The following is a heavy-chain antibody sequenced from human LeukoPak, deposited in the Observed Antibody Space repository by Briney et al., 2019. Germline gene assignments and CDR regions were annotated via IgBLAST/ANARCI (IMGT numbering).Heavy chain of an antibody. V-gene: IGHV3-15*07. CDR3: ANFCGGDCQNYAFDI. D-gene: IGHD2-21*02. J-gene: IGHJ3*02. Sequence: GGSLRLSCAASGFTFSNAWMNWVRQAPGKGLEWVGRIKSKTDGGTTDYAAPVKGRFTISRDDSKNTLYLQMNSLRAEDTAVYYCANFCGGDCQNYAFDIWGQGTMVTVSS. CDR2: IKSKTDGGTT. CDR1: GFTFSNAW.